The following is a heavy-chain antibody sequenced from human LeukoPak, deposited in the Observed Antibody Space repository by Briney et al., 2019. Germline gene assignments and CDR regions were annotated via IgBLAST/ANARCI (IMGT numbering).Heavy chain of an antibody. CDR1: GYTFTSYW. D-gene: IGHD3-10*01. CDR3: ARPMVRGVSPRGDAFDI. Sequence: GESLKISCKASGYTFTSYWIGWVRQMPGKGLEWMGIIYPGDSDTRYSPSFQGQVTISADKSISTAYLQWSSLKASDTAMYYCARPMVRGVSPRGDAFDIWGQGTMVTVSS. CDR2: IYPGDSDT. J-gene: IGHJ3*02. V-gene: IGHV5-51*01.